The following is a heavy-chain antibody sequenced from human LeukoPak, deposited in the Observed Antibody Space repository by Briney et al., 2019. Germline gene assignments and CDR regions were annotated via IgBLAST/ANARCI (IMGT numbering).Heavy chain of an antibody. J-gene: IGHJ5*02. CDR2: IYYSGST. D-gene: IGHD1-26*01. Sequence: SETLSLTCTVSGGSISSYYWSWIRQPPGKGLEWIGYIYYSGSTNYNPSLKSRVTISVDTSKNQFSLKLSSVTAADTAVYYCARGESKGGGSYYRWFDPWGQGTLVTVSS. CDR3: ARGESKGGGSYYRWFDP. V-gene: IGHV4-59*01. CDR1: GGSISSYY.